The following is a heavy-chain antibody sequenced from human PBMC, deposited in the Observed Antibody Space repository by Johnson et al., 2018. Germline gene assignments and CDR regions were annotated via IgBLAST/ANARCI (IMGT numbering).Heavy chain of an antibody. CDR1: GGTFSSYT. J-gene: IGHJ6*02. CDR3: ARGPLLDYGEYYYGMDV. V-gene: IGHV1-69*02. CDR2: IIPILGIA. D-gene: IGHD4-17*01. Sequence: QVQLGESGAEVKKPGSSVEVSCKASGGTFSSYTISWVRQAPGQGLEWMGRIIPILGIANYAQKFQGRVTITADKSTSTAYMELRSLRSEDTAVYYCARGPLLDYGEYYYGMDVWGQGTTVTVSS.